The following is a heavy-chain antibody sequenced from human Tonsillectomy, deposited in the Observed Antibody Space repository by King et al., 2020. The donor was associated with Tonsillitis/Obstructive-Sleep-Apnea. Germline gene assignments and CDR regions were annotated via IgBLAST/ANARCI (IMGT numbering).Heavy chain of an antibody. J-gene: IGHJ4*02. CDR1: GFTFDEYA. CDR2: ISWNSDSM. Sequence: VQLVESGGGLEQPGRSLRLSCAASGFTFDEYAMHWVRHVPGKGLEWVSGISWNSDSMGFADSVKGRFTISRDNAKNSLYLQMNSLRTEDTALYYCAKDNARFLEWIGTYSVDYWGQGTQVTVSS. V-gene: IGHV3-9*01. D-gene: IGHD3-3*01. CDR3: AKDNARFLEWIGTYSVDY.